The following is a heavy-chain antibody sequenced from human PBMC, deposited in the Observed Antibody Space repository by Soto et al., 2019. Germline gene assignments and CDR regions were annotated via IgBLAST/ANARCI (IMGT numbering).Heavy chain of an antibody. D-gene: IGHD1-26*01. CDR3: ARERAPSGSEMTGYGMDV. CDR2: INPNSGGT. V-gene: IGHV1-2*04. J-gene: IGHJ6*02. CDR1: GYPFPGYY. Sequence: GASVKVSCKASGYPFPGYYMNWVRQAPGQGLEWMGWINPNSGGTHYAQKFQGWVTMTRDPSISTAYMELSRLRSDDTAVYYCARERAPSGSEMTGYGMDVWGQGTTVTVSS.